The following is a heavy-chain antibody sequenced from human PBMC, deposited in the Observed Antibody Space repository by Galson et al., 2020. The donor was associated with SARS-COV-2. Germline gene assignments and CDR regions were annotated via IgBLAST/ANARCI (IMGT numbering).Heavy chain of an antibody. CDR1: GYSFTSYG. CDR3: ARDGHHDFWSGYYLSRWLYFDY. V-gene: IGHV1-18*01. CDR2: ISAYNGNT. D-gene: IGHD3-3*01. Sequence: ASVKVSCKASGYSFTSYGISWVRQAPGQGLEWMGWISAYNGNTNYAQKLQGRVTMTTDTSTSTAYMELRSLRSDDTAVYYCARDGHHDFWSGYYLSRWLYFDYWGQGTLVTVSS. J-gene: IGHJ4*02.